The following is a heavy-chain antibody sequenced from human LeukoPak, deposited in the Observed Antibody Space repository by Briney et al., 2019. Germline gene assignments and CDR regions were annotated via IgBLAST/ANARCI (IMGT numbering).Heavy chain of an antibody. J-gene: IGHJ4*02. CDR1: GFTFDDYA. D-gene: IGHD5-24*01. Sequence: GGSLRLSCAASGFTFDDYAMHWVRQAPGRGLEWVSGINWNSGVMAYADSVKGRFTISRDNAKNSLYLQMNSLRAEETALYYCAKVRDGYNYVAYCDYWGQGTLVTVSS. CDR3: AKVRDGYNYVAYCDY. V-gene: IGHV3-9*01. CDR2: INWNSGVM.